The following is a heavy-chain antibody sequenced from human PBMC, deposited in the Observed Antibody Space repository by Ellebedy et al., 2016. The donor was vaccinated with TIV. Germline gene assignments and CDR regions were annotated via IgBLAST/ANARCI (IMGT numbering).Heavy chain of an antibody. CDR2: INPHSVGT. V-gene: IGHV1-2*02. D-gene: IGHD2-2*01. J-gene: IGHJ6*02. CDR3: ARDFSTKHYGMDV. CDR1: GYTFTGNY. Sequence: ASVKVSCKASGYTFTGNYIHWVRQAPGQGLEWMGWINPHSVGTNYAQTFQGRVTMTRDTSISSAYMELSRLRSDDTAGYYGARDFSTKHYGMDVWGPGTTVTVSS.